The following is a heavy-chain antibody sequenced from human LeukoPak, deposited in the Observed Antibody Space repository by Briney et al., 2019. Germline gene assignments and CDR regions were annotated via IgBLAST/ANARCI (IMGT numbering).Heavy chain of an antibody. V-gene: IGHV3-66*01. CDR3: ASDIPSSRWELPPRGEQLRQYYGLDV. CDR1: VWTLSRNY. CDR2: IYIGGSK. J-gene: IGHJ6*02. Sequence: GGALTLSCLASVWTLSRNYVSWLGQAPGKGVDGVAVIYIGGSKYYSDSVKGRFTISIYNSNNTLLFQWSNLRTDDTAVYYCASDIPSSRWELPPRGEQLRQYYGLDVWGQGTTVAVSS. D-gene: IGHD1-26*01.